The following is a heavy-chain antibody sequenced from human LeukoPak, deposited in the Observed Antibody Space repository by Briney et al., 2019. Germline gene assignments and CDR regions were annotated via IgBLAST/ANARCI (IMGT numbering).Heavy chain of an antibody. J-gene: IGHJ5*02. CDR3: AREKHREFDP. CDR2: INPNRGGT. Sequence: ASVKVSCKASGYTFTDYYIHWVRQAPGQGLDWMGWINPNRGGTNYAQKFQGRVTMTRNTSISTAYMELSSLRSEDTAVYYCAREKHREFDPWGQGTLVTVSS. CDR1: GYTFTDYY. V-gene: IGHV1-2*02.